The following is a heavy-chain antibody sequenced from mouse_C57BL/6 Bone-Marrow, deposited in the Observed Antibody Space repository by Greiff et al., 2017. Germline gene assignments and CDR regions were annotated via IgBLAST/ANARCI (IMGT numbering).Heavy chain of an antibody. Sequence: EVQLQESGPELVKPGASVKISCKASGYSFTGYYMNWVKQSPEKSLEWIGEINPSTGGTTYNQKFKAKATLTVDKSSSTAYMQLKSLTSEDSAVYYCARYTTVVARGFAYWGQGTLVTVSA. CDR3: ARYTTVVARGFAY. J-gene: IGHJ3*01. V-gene: IGHV1-42*01. CDR1: GYSFTGYY. CDR2: INPSTGGT. D-gene: IGHD1-1*01.